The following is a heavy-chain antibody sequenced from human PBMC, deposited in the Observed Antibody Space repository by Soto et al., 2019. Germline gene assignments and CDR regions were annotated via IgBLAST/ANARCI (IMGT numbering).Heavy chain of an antibody. J-gene: IGHJ6*01. V-gene: IGHV5-51*01. CDR3: VRDALRGGYYYYGMDV. CDR2: IYPGDLDT. D-gene: IGHD4-17*01. Sequence: GECLTSSCKGSGYSFTRYWIVWVLQMPGKGLECVGIIYPGDLDTRYSPSFRGQVTISADRSTSTAYLQWNSLKASDTAIYYCVRDALRGGYYYYGMDVWGQGTTVTVSS. CDR1: GYSFTRYW.